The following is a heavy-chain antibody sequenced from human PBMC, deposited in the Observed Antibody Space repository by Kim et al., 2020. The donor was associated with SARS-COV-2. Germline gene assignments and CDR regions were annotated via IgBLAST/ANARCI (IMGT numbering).Heavy chain of an antibody. Sequence: GESLKISCAASGFTFSSYGMHWVRQAPGKGLEWVAVISYDGSNKYYADSVKGRFTISRDNSKNTLYLQMNSLRAEDTAVYYCARDQSSWYDYWGQGTLVTVSS. CDR1: GFTFSSYG. J-gene: IGHJ4*02. V-gene: IGHV3-33*05. CDR3: ARDQSSWYDY. D-gene: IGHD6-13*01. CDR2: ISYDGSNK.